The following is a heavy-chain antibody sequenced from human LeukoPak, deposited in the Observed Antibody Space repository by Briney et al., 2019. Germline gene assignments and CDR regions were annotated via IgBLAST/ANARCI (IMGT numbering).Heavy chain of an antibody. Sequence: PSETLSLTCTVSGGSISSYYWSWIRQPSGKGLEWIGYIYYSGSTNYNPSLKSRVTISVGTSKNQFSLKLSSVTAADTAVYYCARGTLSSSYNWFDPWGQGTLVTVSS. D-gene: IGHD6-6*01. CDR2: IYYSGST. J-gene: IGHJ5*02. CDR1: GGSISSYY. CDR3: ARGTLSSSYNWFDP. V-gene: IGHV4-59*01.